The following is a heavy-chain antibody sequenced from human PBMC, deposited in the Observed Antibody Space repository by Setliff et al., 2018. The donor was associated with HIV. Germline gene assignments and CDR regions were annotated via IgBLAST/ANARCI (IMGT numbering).Heavy chain of an antibody. CDR3: AAKKSGDYPFN. Sequence: PSETLSLTCTVSGGSISGFYWNWIRQSAGKGLQWIGRIYDSGSTKYNPSLKSRVTMSLDTSKNQFSLKVGSVTAADTAVYYCAAKKSGDYPFNWGQGTLVTVSS. CDR1: GGSISGFY. V-gene: IGHV4-4*07. D-gene: IGHD4-17*01. CDR2: IYDSGST. J-gene: IGHJ4*02.